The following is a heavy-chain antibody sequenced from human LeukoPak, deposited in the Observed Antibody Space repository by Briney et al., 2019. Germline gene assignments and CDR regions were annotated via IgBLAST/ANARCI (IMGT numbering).Heavy chain of an antibody. V-gene: IGHV3-11*01. CDR2: ISSSGGNI. Sequence: GGSLRLSCVVSGFDLSDYYMSWIRLAPGKGLEWISYISSSGGNIYFADSVKGRFTMSRDNARGSLYLQMNSLTADDTAIYYCARRRDYFDYWGQGTLVTVSS. J-gene: IGHJ4*01. CDR1: GFDLSDYY. CDR3: ARRRDYFDY.